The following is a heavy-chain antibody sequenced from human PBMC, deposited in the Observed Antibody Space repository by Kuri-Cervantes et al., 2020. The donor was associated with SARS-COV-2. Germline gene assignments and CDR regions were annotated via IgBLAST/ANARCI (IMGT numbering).Heavy chain of an antibody. CDR3: ARVYSGSYYNWFDP. CDR1: GFTFSSYS. Sequence: GGSLRLSCAASGFTFSSYSMNWVRQAPGKGLEWVSSISSSSSYIYYADSVKGRFTISRDNAKNSLYLQTNSLRAEDTAVYYCARVYSGSYYNWFDPWGQGTLVTVSS. J-gene: IGHJ5*02. V-gene: IGHV3-21*01. D-gene: IGHD1-26*01. CDR2: ISSSSSYI.